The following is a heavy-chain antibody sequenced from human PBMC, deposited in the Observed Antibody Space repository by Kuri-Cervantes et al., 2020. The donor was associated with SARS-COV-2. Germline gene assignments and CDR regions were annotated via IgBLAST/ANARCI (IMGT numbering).Heavy chain of an antibody. CDR2: INHSGST. CDR1: GGSFSGYY. V-gene: IGHV4-34*01. Sequence: ESLKISYAVYGGSFSGYYWSWIRQPPGKGLEWIGEINHSGSTNYNPSLKSRVTISVDTSKNQFSLKLSSVTAADTAVYYCARVVVPAANRDYYHMDVWGKGTTVTVSS. J-gene: IGHJ6*03. CDR3: ARVVVPAANRDYYHMDV. D-gene: IGHD2-2*01.